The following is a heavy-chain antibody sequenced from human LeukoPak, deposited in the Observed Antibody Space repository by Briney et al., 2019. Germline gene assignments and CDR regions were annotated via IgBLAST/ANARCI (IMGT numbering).Heavy chain of an antibody. CDR2: ISSSSSYI. CDR3: ARDVRATGTNYYYYYGMDV. CDR1: GFTFSSYS. D-gene: IGHD3-9*01. Sequence: GGSLRLSCAASGFTFSSYSMNWVRQAPGKGLEGVSSISSSSSYIYYADSVKGRFTISRDNAKNSLYLQMNSLRAEDTAVYYCARDVRATGTNYYYYYGMDVWGQGTTVTVSS. J-gene: IGHJ6*02. V-gene: IGHV3-21*01.